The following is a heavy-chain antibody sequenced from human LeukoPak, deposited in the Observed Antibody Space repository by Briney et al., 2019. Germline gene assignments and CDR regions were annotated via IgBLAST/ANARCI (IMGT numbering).Heavy chain of an antibody. D-gene: IGHD3-22*01. J-gene: IGHJ1*01. V-gene: IGHV3-23*01. CDR2: IGKSSDAT. CDR1: GFAFSSYW. CDR3: AKDLDSSGSWPAEYFQH. Sequence: GGSLRLSCAASGFAFSSYWMSWVRQAPGKGLEWVSLIGKSSDATYYAPSVKGRFTISRDNSKNTLYLQMNSLRAEDTAVYYCAKDLDSSGSWPAEYFQHWGQGTLVTVSS.